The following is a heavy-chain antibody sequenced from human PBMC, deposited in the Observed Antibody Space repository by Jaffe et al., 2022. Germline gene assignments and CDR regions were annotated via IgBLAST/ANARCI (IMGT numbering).Heavy chain of an antibody. CDR2: ISYTGST. D-gene: IGHD4-17*01. J-gene: IGHJ6*03. CDR3: ARHSTTMTNVYYYYYMDV. Sequence: QLQLQESGPGLVQPSETLSLTCTVSGGSITTSDYYWGWIRQPPGKGLEWIGSISYTGSTHYNPSLERRVTISLHTSKTQFSLELRSVTAADTAVFYCARHSTTMTNVYYYYYMDVWGTGTTVTVSS. V-gene: IGHV4-39*01. CDR1: GGSITTSDYY.